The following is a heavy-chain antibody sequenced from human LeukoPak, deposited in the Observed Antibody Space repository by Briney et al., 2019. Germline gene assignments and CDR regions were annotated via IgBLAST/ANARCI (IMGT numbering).Heavy chain of an antibody. Sequence: SETLSLTCTVSGGSISSYDWSWIRQPAGKGLEWMGRVYTSGSTNYNPSLKSRLTMSVDTSKNQFSLKLSSVTAADTAVYYCARGLEDHMDVWGQGTTVTVSS. V-gene: IGHV4-4*07. CDR2: VYTSGST. CDR1: GGSISSYD. CDR3: ARGLEDHMDV. D-gene: IGHD2-15*01. J-gene: IGHJ6*02.